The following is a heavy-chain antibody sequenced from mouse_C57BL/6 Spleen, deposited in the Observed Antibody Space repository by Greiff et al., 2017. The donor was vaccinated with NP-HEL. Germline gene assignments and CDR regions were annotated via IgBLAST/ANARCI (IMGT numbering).Heavy chain of an antibody. J-gene: IGHJ4*01. CDR3: ARGAYSNQYYYAMDY. CDR1: GFTFSDYY. CDR2: INYDGSST. D-gene: IGHD2-5*01. V-gene: IGHV5-16*01. Sequence: EVKLVESEGGLVQPGSSMKLSCTASGFTFSDYYMAWVRQVPEKGLEWVANINYDGSSTYYLDSLKSRFIISRDNAKNILYLQMSSLKSEDTATYYCARGAYSNQYYYAMDYWGQGTSVTVSS.